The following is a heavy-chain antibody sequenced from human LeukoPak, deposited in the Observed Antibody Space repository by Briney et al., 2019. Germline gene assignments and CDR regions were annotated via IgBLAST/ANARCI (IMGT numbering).Heavy chain of an antibody. CDR2: ISYDGSNK. V-gene: IGHV3-30*04. Sequence: GGSLTLSCAASGFTFSSYSMRWVRQAPGKGLEWVAVISYDGSNKYYADSVKGRFTISRDNSKDTLYLQMNSLRAEDTAVYYCARDQGACSSNSCSEGVDYWGQGTLVTVSS. CDR3: ARDQGACSSNSCSEGVDY. D-gene: IGHD2-2*01. J-gene: IGHJ4*02. CDR1: GFTFSSYS.